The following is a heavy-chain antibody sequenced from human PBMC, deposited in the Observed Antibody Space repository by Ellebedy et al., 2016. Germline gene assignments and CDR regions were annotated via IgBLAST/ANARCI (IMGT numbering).Heavy chain of an antibody. Sequence: GESLKISXAASGFTFSSYAMSWIRQAPGKGLEWVSYISSSGSTIYYADSVKGRFTISRDNAKNSLYLQMNSLRAEDTAVYYCAREGTTVTTWDYWGQGTLVTVSS. D-gene: IGHD4-17*01. J-gene: IGHJ4*02. CDR2: ISSSGSTI. V-gene: IGHV3-11*01. CDR1: GFTFSSYA. CDR3: AREGTTVTTWDY.